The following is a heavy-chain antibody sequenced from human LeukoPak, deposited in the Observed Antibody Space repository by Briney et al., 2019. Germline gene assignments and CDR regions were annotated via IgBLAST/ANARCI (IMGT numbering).Heavy chain of an antibody. CDR1: GFTFSSYS. D-gene: IGHD4-17*01. J-gene: IGHJ4*02. CDR3: ARESHGDHTGDY. V-gene: IGHV3-21*01. CDR2: ISSSSSYI. Sequence: GGSLRLSCAASGFTFSSYSMNWVRQAPGKGLEWVSSISSSSSYIYYADSVKGRFTISRDNAKNSLYLQMNSLRAEDTAVYYCARESHGDHTGDYWGQGTLVTGSS.